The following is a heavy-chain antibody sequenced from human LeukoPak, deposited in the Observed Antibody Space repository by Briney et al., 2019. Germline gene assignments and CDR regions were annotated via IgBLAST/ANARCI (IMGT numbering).Heavy chain of an antibody. Sequence: GGSLRLSCAASGFTVSSNYMSWVRQPPGKGLEWVSVIYSGGSTYYADSVKGRFTISRDIPKNILYLQINSLRVEDTAVYYCARVPFNSGYYPEYFDYWGQGALVTVSS. J-gene: IGHJ4*02. V-gene: IGHV3-53*01. CDR1: GFTVSSNY. CDR2: IYSGGST. CDR3: ARVPFNSGYYPEYFDY. D-gene: IGHD3-22*01.